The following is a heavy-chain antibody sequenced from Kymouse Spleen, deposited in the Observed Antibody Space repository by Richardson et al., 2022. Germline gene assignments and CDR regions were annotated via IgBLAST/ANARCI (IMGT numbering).Heavy chain of an antibody. J-gene: IGHJ3*02. D-gene: IGHD6-19*01. CDR1: GFTFSSYS. Sequence: EVQLVESGGGLVQPGGSLRLSCAASGFTFSSYSMNWVRQAPGKGLEWVSYISSSSSTIYYADSVKGRFTISRDNAKNSLYLQMNSLRDEDTAVYYCARGSIAVAGTAFDIWGQGTMVTVSS. V-gene: IGHV3-48*02. CDR2: ISSSSSTI. CDR3: ARGSIAVAGTAFDI.